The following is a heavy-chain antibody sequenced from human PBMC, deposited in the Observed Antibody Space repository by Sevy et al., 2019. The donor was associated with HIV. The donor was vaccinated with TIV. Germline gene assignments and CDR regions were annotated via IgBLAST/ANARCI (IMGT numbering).Heavy chain of an antibody. D-gene: IGHD1-26*01. CDR3: AAGTGSSDFDY. Sequence: GGSLRLSCAASGFTFREAWMSWVRQAPGKGLEWVGRIKSKTDAATRDFAAPVRGRFSISGDDSANTVYLVMNNLKPEDTGVYYCAAGTGSSDFDYWGQGTLVTVSS. CDR2: IKSKTDAATR. J-gene: IGHJ4*02. CDR1: GFTFREAW. V-gene: IGHV3-15*01.